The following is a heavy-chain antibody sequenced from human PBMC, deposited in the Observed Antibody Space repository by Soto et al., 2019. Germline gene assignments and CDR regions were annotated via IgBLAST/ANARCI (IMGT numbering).Heavy chain of an antibody. J-gene: IGHJ6*02. Sequence: QVQLVQSGAEVKKPGSSVKVSCKASGGTFSSYAISWVRQAPGQGLEWMGGIIPIFGTANYAQKFQGRVTITADESTSTAYMELSSLRSEDTAVYYCARDRGHSYGLLYYYGMDVWGQGTTVTVSS. CDR1: GGTFSSYA. V-gene: IGHV1-69*12. CDR3: ARDRGHSYGLLYYYGMDV. CDR2: IIPIFGTA. D-gene: IGHD5-18*01.